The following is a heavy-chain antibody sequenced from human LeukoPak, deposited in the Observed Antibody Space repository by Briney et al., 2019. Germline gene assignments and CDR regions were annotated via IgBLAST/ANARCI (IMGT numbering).Heavy chain of an antibody. CDR3: ARDRGIYYGSGSYYYGMDV. CDR2: ISAYNGNT. D-gene: IGHD3-10*01. Sequence: ASVKVSCKASGYAVTSYGISWVRQAPGQGLEWMEWISAYNGNTNYAQKLQGRVTMTTDTSTSTAYMELGSLRSDDTAVYYCARDRGIYYGSGSYYYGMDVWGQGTTVTVSS. V-gene: IGHV1-18*01. J-gene: IGHJ6*02. CDR1: GYAVTSYG.